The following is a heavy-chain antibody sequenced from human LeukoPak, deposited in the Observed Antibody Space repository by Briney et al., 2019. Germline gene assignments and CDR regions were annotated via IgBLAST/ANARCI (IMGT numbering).Heavy chain of an antibody. V-gene: IGHV1-2*02. CDR3: ARVELYCSGGSCQTRFSAFDI. Sequence: GASVKVSCKASGYTFTAYYIHWVRQAPGQGLEWMGWINPNSGGTNSAQKFQGRVTITADKSTSTAYMELSSLRSEDTAVYYCARVELYCSGGSCQTRFSAFDIWGQGTMVTVSS. CDR1: GYTFTAYY. J-gene: IGHJ3*02. D-gene: IGHD2-15*01. CDR2: INPNSGGT.